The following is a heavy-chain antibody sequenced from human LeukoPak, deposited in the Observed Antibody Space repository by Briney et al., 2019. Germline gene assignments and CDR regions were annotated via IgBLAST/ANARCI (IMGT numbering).Heavy chain of an antibody. CDR3: ARERFTGSSWQLYYFDY. Sequence: ASVKVSCKASGYTFTSYYMHWVRQAPGQGLEWMGIINPSGGSTSYAQKFQDRVTMTRDTSTSTVYMELSSLRSEDTAVYYCARERFTGSSWQLYYFDYWGREPWSPSPQ. V-gene: IGHV1-46*01. CDR2: INPSGGST. J-gene: IGHJ4*02. CDR1: GYTFTSYY. D-gene: IGHD6-13*01.